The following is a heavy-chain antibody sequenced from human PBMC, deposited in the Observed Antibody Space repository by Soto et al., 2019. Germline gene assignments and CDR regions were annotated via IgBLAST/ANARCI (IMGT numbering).Heavy chain of an antibody. CDR2: ISASGGGK. V-gene: IGHV3-23*01. CDR3: AKANNRHPNFDY. J-gene: IGHJ4*02. Sequence: GGSLRLSCAAFSNYAMSWVRQAPGKGLEWVSSISASGGGKYYADSVKGRFTISRDNSKNALFLQMDSLRPEDTALYYCAKANNRHPNFDYWGQGALVTVSS. D-gene: IGHD1-1*01. CDR1: SNYA.